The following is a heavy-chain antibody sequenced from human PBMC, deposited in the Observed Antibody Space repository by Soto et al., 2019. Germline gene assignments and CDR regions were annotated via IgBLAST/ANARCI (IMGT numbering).Heavy chain of an antibody. CDR1: GFTFSSYA. CDR2: ISYDGSNK. CDR3: ARDKSTVVTSLFLFDY. J-gene: IGHJ4*02. Sequence: ESGGGVVQPGRSLRLSCAASGFTFSSYAMHWVRQAPGKGLEWVAVISYDGSNKYYADSVKGRFTISRDKSKNTLYLQMNSLRAEDTAVYYCARDKSTVVTSLFLFDYWGQGTLVTVSS. D-gene: IGHD4-17*01. V-gene: IGHV3-30-3*01.